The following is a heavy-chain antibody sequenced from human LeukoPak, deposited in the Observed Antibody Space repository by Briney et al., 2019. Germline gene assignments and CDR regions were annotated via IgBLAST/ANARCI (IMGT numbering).Heavy chain of an antibody. Sequence: GGSLRLSCAASGFTFTTYWMHWVRQAPGKGLEWVSRIKGDEMTTDYADSVEGRFTISRDNAKNTLYLQMNTLRVEDTAVYYCTRDLMDYDVSTGLHHYYMDVWGQGTTVTVSS. D-gene: IGHD3-9*01. CDR2: IKGDEMTT. V-gene: IGHV3-74*01. CDR1: GFTFTTYW. CDR3: TRDLMDYDVSTGLHHYYMDV. J-gene: IGHJ6*02.